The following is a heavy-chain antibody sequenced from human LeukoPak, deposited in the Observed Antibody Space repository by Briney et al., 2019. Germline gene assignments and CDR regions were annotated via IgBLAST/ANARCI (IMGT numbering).Heavy chain of an antibody. D-gene: IGHD3-3*02. CDR3: ARHIQIAFRVFRLGWIDP. Sequence: SETLSLTCTVSGGTITGSSNYWGWISPPPGKGLEWIGSAYYSGRTYYNPSLKRRLTMSVDTSKNHFSLKLSSVTAADTAVYYCARHIQIAFRVFRLGWIDPWGQGTLVTVSS. J-gene: IGHJ5*02. CDR2: AYYSGRT. V-gene: IGHV4-39*01. CDR1: GGTITGSSNY.